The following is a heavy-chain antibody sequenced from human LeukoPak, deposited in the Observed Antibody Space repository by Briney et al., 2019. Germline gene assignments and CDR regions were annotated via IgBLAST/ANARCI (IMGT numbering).Heavy chain of an antibody. CDR2: IYYSGST. CDR1: GGSISSGGYY. V-gene: IGHV4-31*03. D-gene: IGHD2-2*01. J-gene: IGHJ4*02. Sequence: PSETLSLTCTVSGGSISSGGYYWSWIRQHPGKGLEWIGYIYYSGSTYYNPSLKSRVTISVDTSKNQFSLKLSSVTAADTAVYYCARVLVVVPAAFFDYWGQGTLVTVSS. CDR3: ARVLVVVPAAFFDY.